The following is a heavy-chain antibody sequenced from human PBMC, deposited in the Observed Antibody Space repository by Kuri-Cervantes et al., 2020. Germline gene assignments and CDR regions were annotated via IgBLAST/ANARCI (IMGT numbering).Heavy chain of an antibody. CDR1: GGSFRGYY. Sequence: SETLSLTCAVYGGSFRGYYWNWIRQPPGKGLEWIGEINHSGSTNYNPSLKSRVTISVDTSKKQFSLKLSSVTAADTAMFYCARHTNWSFDYWGRGTLVTVSS. CDR2: INHSGST. D-gene: IGHD1-1*01. J-gene: IGHJ4*02. V-gene: IGHV4-34*01. CDR3: ARHTNWSFDY.